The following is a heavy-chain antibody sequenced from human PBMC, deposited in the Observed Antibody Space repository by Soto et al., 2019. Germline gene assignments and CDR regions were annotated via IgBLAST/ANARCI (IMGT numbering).Heavy chain of an antibody. V-gene: IGHV3-23*01. CDR2: ITDSGSDT. J-gene: IGHJ4*02. Sequence: GGSLRLSCAASGFTFNNYAMGWVRQAPGKGLEWVSAITDSGSDTYYVDSVKGRFTISRDNSKNTVYLQMSSLRAEDTALYYCAKLGSSSWSPHYYFDYWGQGSLVTVSS. CDR1: GFTFNNYA. D-gene: IGHD2-2*01. CDR3: AKLGSSSWSPHYYFDY.